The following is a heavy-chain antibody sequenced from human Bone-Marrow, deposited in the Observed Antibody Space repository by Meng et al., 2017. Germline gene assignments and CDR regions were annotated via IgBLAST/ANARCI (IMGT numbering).Heavy chain of an antibody. CDR3: AKDLVRGECVDY. CDR1: GFTFSSYA. V-gene: IGHV3-30*18. Sequence: QVQLVESGGGVVQPVGSLRLSCAASGFTFSSYAMHWVRQAPGKGLEWVAVLSYDGRNKYYADSVKGRFTISRDNSKNTLYLQMNSLRAEDTAVYYCAKDLVRGECVDYWGQGTLVTVSS. D-gene: IGHD3-10*01. J-gene: IGHJ4*02. CDR2: LSYDGRNK.